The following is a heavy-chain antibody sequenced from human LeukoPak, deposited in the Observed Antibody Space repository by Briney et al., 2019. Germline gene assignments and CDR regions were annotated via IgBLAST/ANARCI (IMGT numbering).Heavy chain of an antibody. J-gene: IGHJ4*02. V-gene: IGHV3-23*01. D-gene: IGHD3-9*01. CDR3: ANDMTGPVDS. CDR1: GFTFSTSA. Sequence: SGGSLRLSCVGSGFTFSTSAMSWVRQAPGKGLEWVSAIGGNGATYYADSVKGRFTISRDNAKNTLYLQMNSLRAQDTAVYHCANDMTGPVDSWGQGTLVTVSS. CDR2: IGGNGAT.